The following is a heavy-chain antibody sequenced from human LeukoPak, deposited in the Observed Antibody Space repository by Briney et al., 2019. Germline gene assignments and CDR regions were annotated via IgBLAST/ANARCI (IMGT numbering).Heavy chain of an antibody. CDR1: GYTFTSNY. J-gene: IGHJ5*02. CDR2: INPTGGST. Sequence: ASVKVSCKASGYTFTSNYMHWVRQAPGQGLEWMGVINPTGGSTSYAHKFQGRITLTRDMSTSTDYLELSSLRSDDTAVYYCARDRISPSGSYSNWFDPWGQGTLVTVPS. CDR3: ARDRISPSGSYSNWFDP. V-gene: IGHV1-46*01. D-gene: IGHD3-10*01.